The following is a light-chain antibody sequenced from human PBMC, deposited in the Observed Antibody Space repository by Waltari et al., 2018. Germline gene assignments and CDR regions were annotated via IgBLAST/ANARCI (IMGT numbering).Light chain of an antibody. CDR2: KSF. CDR3: AVWDDSLNGHI. CDR1: SSNIGSKP. V-gene: IGLV1-44*01. J-gene: IGLJ1*01. Sequence: QSILTQPPSASGPPGQRVTFSCSGNSSNIGSKPVNWYQHLPGTAPNLLIYKSFQRHSGVPDRFSGAKSGTSASLAISGLQSEDEADYYCAVWDDSLNGHIFGTGTKVTVL.